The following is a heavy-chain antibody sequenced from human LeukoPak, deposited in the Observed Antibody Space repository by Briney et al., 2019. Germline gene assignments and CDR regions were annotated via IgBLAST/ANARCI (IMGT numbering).Heavy chain of an antibody. CDR3: ASTPIGESAYCGGDCYPLAEYGMDV. Sequence: SETLSLTCTVSGGSISSSSYYWGWIRQPPGKGLEWIGEINHSGSTNYNPSLKSRVTISVDTSKNQFSLKLSSVTAADTAVYYCASTPIGESAYCGGDCYPLAEYGMDVWGQGTTVTVSS. J-gene: IGHJ6*02. CDR2: INHSGST. V-gene: IGHV4-39*07. CDR1: GGSISSSSYY. D-gene: IGHD2-21*02.